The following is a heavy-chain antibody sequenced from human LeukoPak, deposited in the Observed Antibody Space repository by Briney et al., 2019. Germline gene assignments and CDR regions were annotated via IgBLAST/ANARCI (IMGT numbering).Heavy chain of an antibody. V-gene: IGHV3-11*04. CDR1: GFTFSDYY. Sequence: GGSLRLSCVASGFTFSDYYMSWIRQAPGKGLEWISYITNSGSTTFYADSVKGRFSISRDNANNSLFLQMNSLRAEDTAVYYCAKDFDRSGLYYFDSWGQGTLVAVSS. J-gene: IGHJ4*02. D-gene: IGHD3-22*01. CDR2: ITNSGSTT. CDR3: AKDFDRSGLYYFDS.